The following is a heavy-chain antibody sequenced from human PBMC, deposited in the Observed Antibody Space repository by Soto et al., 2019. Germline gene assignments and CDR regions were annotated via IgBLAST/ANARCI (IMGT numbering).Heavy chain of an antibody. D-gene: IGHD1-26*01. CDR3: ARAIVSVGPRANDAFDV. V-gene: IGHV1-3*01. CDR2: INPANGNT. J-gene: IGHJ3*01. CDR1: GFTFSDTL. Sequence: QVQLVQCGAELKKPGASVNISCQASGFTFSDTLINWVRQGPGQRLEWMGWINPANGNTRYSESFQGRVTISSLSSASTAYVALSDLTSEDTAVYHCARAIVSVGPRANDAFDVWGQGTMITVSS.